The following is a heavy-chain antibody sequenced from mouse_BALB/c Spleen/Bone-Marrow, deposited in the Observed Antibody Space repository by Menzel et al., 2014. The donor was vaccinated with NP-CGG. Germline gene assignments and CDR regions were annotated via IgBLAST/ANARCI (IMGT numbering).Heavy chain of an antibody. V-gene: IGHV2-6*02. Sequence: QVQLQQSGPGLVAPSQSLSITCTVSGFSLTSYGVHWVRQPPGKGLEWLVVICSDGNTTYNSALKSRLSISKDNSKSQVFLKMNSLQTDDTAMYYCARNPYGNYAMDYWGQGTSVTVSS. CDR2: ICSDGNT. J-gene: IGHJ4*01. CDR1: GFSLTSYG. D-gene: IGHD2-10*02. CDR3: ARNPYGNYAMDY.